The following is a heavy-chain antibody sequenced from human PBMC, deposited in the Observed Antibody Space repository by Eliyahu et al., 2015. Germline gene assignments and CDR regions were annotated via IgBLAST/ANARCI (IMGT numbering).Heavy chain of an antibody. Sequence: QVQLQESGPGLVKPSETLSLTCTXSGXSITNFYWTWIRQPPGKGLEWIGYMSNTGSPNYNPSLKSRVIISEDMSKNQISLRLSSVTAADTAVYYCARAPQGSGFYHFWFDPWGQGTLVTVSS. J-gene: IGHJ5*02. D-gene: IGHD3-3*01. CDR1: GXSITNFY. CDR2: MSNTGSP. CDR3: ARAPQGSGFYHFWFDP. V-gene: IGHV4-59*01.